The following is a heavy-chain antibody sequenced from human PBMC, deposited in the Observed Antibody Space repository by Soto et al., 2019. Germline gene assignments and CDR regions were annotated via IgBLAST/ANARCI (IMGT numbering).Heavy chain of an antibody. J-gene: IGHJ4*02. Sequence: QVQLQESGPGLVKPSETLSLTCTVSGGSISSYYWSWIRQPPGKGLEWIGYIYYSGSTNYNPSLKSRVTISVDTSKNQFSLKLSSVTAADTAVYYCARAERSSRCTHDYWGQGTLVTVSS. V-gene: IGHV4-59*01. D-gene: IGHD6-19*01. CDR1: GGSISSYY. CDR3: ARAERSSRCTHDY. CDR2: IYYSGST.